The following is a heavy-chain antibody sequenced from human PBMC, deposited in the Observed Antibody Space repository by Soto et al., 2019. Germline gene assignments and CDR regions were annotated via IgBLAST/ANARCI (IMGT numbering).Heavy chain of an antibody. CDR3: ASPQKSGTMVRGVSSQARAFEI. J-gene: IGHJ3*02. V-gene: IGHV4-31*03. D-gene: IGHD3-10*01. CDR2: IYYSGST. Sequence: QVQLQESDPGLVKPSQTLSLTCTVSGGSISSGGYYWSWIRQHPGKGLEWIGYIYYSGSTYYNPFDESRVIISVDTYKNQSSLQLSSVTAADTAVYYCASPQKSGTMVRGVSSQARAFEIWGQGTMVTVSS. CDR1: GGSISSGGYY.